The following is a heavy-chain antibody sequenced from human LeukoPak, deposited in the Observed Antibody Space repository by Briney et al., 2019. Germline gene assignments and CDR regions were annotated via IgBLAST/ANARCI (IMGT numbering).Heavy chain of an antibody. CDR1: GGSISSYY. Sequence: PSETLSLTCSVSGGSISSYYWSWIRQPPGKGLEWIGYIYYSGITKYNPSLKSRVTLSVDTSKNQFSVKLSSVTAADTAMYYCARDNGFEDTIRFDPWGQGTLVTVSS. V-gene: IGHV4-59*01. CDR2: IYYSGIT. J-gene: IGHJ5*02. CDR3: ARDNGFEDTIRFDP. D-gene: IGHD3-10*01.